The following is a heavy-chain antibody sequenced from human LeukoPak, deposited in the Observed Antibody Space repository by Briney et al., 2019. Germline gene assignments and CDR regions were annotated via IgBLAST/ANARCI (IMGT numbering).Heavy chain of an antibody. CDR2: ISAYNGNT. CDR3: ARDPPPIAVADRGSQFFDY. Sequence: ASVKVSCKASGYTFTSYGISWVRQAPGQGLEWMGWISAYNGNTNYAQKLQGRVTMTTDTSTSTAYMELRSLRSDDTAVYYCARDPPPIAVADRGSQFFDYWGQGTLVTVSS. J-gene: IGHJ4*02. V-gene: IGHV1-18*01. CDR1: GYTFTSYG. D-gene: IGHD6-19*01.